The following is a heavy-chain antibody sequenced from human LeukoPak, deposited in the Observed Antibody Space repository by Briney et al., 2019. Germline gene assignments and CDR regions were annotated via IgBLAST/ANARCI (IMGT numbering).Heavy chain of an antibody. J-gene: IGHJ4*02. CDR1: GFTFSSYA. CDR3: AKDYGDYVFYFDY. CDR2: ISGSGGST. Sequence: GGSLRLSCAASGFTFSSYAMSWVRQAPGKGPEWVSAISGSGGSTYYADSVKGRFTISRDNSKNTLYLQMNSLRAEDTAVYYCAKDYGDYVFYFDYWGQGTLVTVSS. D-gene: IGHD4-17*01. V-gene: IGHV3-23*01.